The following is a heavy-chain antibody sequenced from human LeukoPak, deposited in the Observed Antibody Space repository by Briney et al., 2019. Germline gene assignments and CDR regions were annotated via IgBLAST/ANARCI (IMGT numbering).Heavy chain of an antibody. Sequence: PSETLSLTCTVSGGSINDYYWNWIRQPPGERLEWIGHIHYSGITNYNPSLNSRVTMSVDTSKGQFSLKLSSVTAADTAVYYCARRVTMSAPTTPDSWLHPWGQGTLVTVSP. D-gene: IGHD3-3*01. CDR1: GGSINDYY. J-gene: IGHJ5*02. CDR2: IHYSGIT. V-gene: IGHV4-59*08. CDR3: ARRVTMSAPTTPDSWLHP.